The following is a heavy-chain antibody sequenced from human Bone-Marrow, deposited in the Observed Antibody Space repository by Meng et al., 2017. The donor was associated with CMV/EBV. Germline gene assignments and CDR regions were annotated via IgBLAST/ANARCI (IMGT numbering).Heavy chain of an antibody. CDR1: RFSFKNYW. Sequence: GGSLRLSCTVSRFSFKNYWMHWVRQVPGKGLLWVSRINNDGSDTSYVDSVKGRFTISRDNAKNTLYLQMNSLRADDTAVYFCARAPPYTISPPDYWGQGTLVTVSS. V-gene: IGHV3-74*01. J-gene: IGHJ4*02. D-gene: IGHD3-3*02. CDR2: INNDGSDT. CDR3: ARAPPYTISPPDY.